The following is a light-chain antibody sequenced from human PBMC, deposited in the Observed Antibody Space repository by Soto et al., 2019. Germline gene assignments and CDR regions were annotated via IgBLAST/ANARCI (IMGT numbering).Light chain of an antibody. V-gene: IGLV2-14*03. CDR2: DVN. CDR1: SSDVGGYNF. Sequence: QSALTQPASVSGSPGQSIAISCTGTSSDVGGYNFVSWYQQHPGKVPKLMIFDVNRRPSGVSDRFSGSKSGNTASLTISGLQAEDEGDYYCCSYTSSSTHVFGSGTKVTVL. CDR3: CSYTSSSTHV. J-gene: IGLJ1*01.